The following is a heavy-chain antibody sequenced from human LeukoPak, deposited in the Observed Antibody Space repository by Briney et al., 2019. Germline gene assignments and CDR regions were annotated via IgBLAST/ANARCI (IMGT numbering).Heavy chain of an antibody. V-gene: IGHV1-18*01. D-gene: IGHD1-26*01. CDR3: ARELESIVGASHLDY. CDR1: GYTFTSYG. Sequence: ASVKVSCKASGYTFTSYGISWVRQAPGQGLEWMGWISAYNGNTNYAQKLQGRVTMTTDTSTSTAYMELRSLRSDDTAVYYCARELESIVGASHLDYWGQGTLVTVSS. CDR2: ISAYNGNT. J-gene: IGHJ4*02.